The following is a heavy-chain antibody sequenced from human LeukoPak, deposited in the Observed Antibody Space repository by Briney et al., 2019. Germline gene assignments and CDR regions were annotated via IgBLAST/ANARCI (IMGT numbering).Heavy chain of an antibody. CDR1: GFTFSSYG. D-gene: IGHD6-13*01. J-gene: IGHJ4*02. V-gene: IGHV3-33*01. Sequence: GESLRLSCAASGFTFSSYGMHWVRQAPGKGLEWVAVIWYDGSNKYYADSVKGRFTISRDNSKNTLYLQMNSLRAEDTAVYYCAREGIAAAGTYLDYWGQGTLVTVSS. CDR2: IWYDGSNK. CDR3: AREGIAAAGTYLDY.